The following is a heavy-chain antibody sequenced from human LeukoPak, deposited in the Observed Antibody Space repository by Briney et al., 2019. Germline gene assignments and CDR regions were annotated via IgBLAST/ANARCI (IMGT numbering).Heavy chain of an antibody. Sequence: SETLSLTCAVYGGSFSGYYWSWIRQPPGKGLEWIGEINHSGSTNYNPSLKSRVTISVDTSKNQFSLKLSSVTAADTAVYYCARDSHYYDSSGYSYAFDIWGQGTMVTVSS. CDR3: ARDSHYYDSSGYSYAFDI. V-gene: IGHV4-34*01. D-gene: IGHD3-22*01. J-gene: IGHJ3*02. CDR1: GGSFSGYY. CDR2: INHSGST.